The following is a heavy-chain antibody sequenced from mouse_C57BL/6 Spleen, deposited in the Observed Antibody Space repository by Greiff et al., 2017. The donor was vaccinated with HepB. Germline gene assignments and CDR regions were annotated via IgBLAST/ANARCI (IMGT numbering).Heavy chain of an antibody. Sequence: QVQLQQPGAELVKPGASVKLSCKASGYTFTSYWMQWVKQRPGQGLEWIGEIDPSDSYTNYNQKFKGKATLTVDTSSSTAYMQLSSLTSEDSAVYYCARNDYDSRTHFDYWGQGTTLTVSS. CDR1: GYTFTSYW. J-gene: IGHJ2*01. CDR3: ARNDYDSRTHFDY. D-gene: IGHD2-4*01. CDR2: IDPSDSYT. V-gene: IGHV1-50*01.